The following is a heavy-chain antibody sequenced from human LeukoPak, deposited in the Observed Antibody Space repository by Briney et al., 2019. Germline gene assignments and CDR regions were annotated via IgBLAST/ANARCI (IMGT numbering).Heavy chain of an antibody. D-gene: IGHD6-13*01. Sequence: GGSLRLSCAASGFTFSSYWMSWVRQAPGKGLEWVANIKQDGSEKYYVDSVKGRFTISRDNAKNSLYLQMNSLRAEDTAVYYCAKGAWDSSSWYGYWGQGTLVTVSS. CDR2: IKQDGSEK. J-gene: IGHJ4*02. CDR1: GFTFSSYW. V-gene: IGHV3-7*01. CDR3: AKGAWDSSSWYGY.